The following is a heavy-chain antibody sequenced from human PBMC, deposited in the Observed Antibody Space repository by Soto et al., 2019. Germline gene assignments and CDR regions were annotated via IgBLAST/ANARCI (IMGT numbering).Heavy chain of an antibody. D-gene: IGHD4-4*01. J-gene: IGHJ3*02. V-gene: IGHV3-23*01. CDR3: ANVPTGEMATVFQAFDI. CDR2: ISGSGGST. Sequence: ESGGGLVQPGGSLRLSCVASEFTFSSYAMSWVRQAPGKGLEWVSAISGSGGSTYYADSVKGRFAVSRDNSKRTLYLQMNSLRDEDTAVYYCANVPTGEMATVFQAFDIWGQGTMVTVSS. CDR1: EFTFSSYA.